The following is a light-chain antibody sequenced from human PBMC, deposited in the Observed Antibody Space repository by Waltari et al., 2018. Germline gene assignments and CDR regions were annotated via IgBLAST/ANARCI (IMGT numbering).Light chain of an antibody. CDR1: QGINKW. Sequence: DIQMTQSPSSLSASVGDRVTMTCRASQGINKWLAWYQQVPGRAPKLLIYSASSLQSGVPSRFSGSGSGTNFTLTITSLQPEDFATYYCQQADSFPLTFGGGTK. J-gene: IGKJ4*01. CDR2: SAS. CDR3: QQADSFPLT. V-gene: IGKV1-12*01.